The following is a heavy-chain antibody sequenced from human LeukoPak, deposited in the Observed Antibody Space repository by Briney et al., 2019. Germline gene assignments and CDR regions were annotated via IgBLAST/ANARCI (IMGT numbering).Heavy chain of an antibody. Sequence: ASVKVSCKASGYTFTAYHMHWVRQAPGQGPEWMGSIHPNSGATNYAQKFQGRVTMTRDTSISTASMELSRLKYEDTAVYYCARWGLSYYDSSDLNYWGQGTLVTVSS. D-gene: IGHD3-22*01. CDR1: GYTFTAYH. J-gene: IGHJ4*02. CDR3: ARWGLSYYDSSDLNY. CDR2: IHPNSGAT. V-gene: IGHV1-2*02.